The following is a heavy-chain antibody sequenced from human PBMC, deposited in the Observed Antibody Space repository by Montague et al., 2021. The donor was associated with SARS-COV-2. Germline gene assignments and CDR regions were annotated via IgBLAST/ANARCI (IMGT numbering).Heavy chain of an antibody. Sequence: SETLSLTSTVSGGAMNNIGNFWGWIRQPPGKGLEWIGRVRGSGSTYYNPSLGSRVTVSVDTSKSQFSLKLSSVTATDTAVYYCTTDRDRRGFDYGGRGTWVTVPS. CDR1: GGAMNNIGNF. CDR2: VRGSGST. CDR3: TTDRDRRGFDY. V-gene: IGHV4-39*01. D-gene: IGHD1-14*01. J-gene: IGHJ4*02.